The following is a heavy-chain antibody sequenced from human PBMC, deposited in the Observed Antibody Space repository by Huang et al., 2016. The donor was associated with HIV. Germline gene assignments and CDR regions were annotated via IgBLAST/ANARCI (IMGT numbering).Heavy chain of an antibody. J-gene: IGHJ3*02. V-gene: IGHV4-34*01. D-gene: IGHD1-1*01. CDR1: GGSFSGYY. Sequence: QVQLQQWGAGLLKPSETLSLTCAVYGGSFSGYYWSWIRQSPGKGLEWSGEINHSGSTNSNTSLKSRLTISVDTSKNQFSLKLSSVTAADTAVYYCARERMMSWLDDHDAFDIWGQGTMVTVSS. CDR3: ARERMMSWLDDHDAFDI. CDR2: INHSGST.